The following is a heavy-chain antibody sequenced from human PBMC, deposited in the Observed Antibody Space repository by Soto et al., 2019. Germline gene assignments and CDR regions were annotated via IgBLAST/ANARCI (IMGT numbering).Heavy chain of an antibody. J-gene: IGHJ2*01. Sequence: QAQLQESGPGPVKPSETLSLTCTVSGGSVSGGTHYWSWIRQPPGKGLEWIGYIYNSGSTNYNPSLMSRVTISVDTSKNQFSLKLSSVTAADTGVYYCARGYRTSWYWFDLWGRGTLVTVSS. CDR2: IYNSGST. CDR1: GGSVSGGTHY. D-gene: IGHD6-13*01. V-gene: IGHV4-61*01. CDR3: ARGYRTSWYWFDL.